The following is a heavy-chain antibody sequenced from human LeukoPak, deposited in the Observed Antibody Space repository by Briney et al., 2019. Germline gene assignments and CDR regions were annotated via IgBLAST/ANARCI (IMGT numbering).Heavy chain of an antibody. D-gene: IGHD3-22*01. J-gene: IGHJ4*02. V-gene: IGHV3-21*01. CDR2: LSGSSGSI. CDR3: AKLGPGGYDSSGYPY. CDR1: GFIFSSYG. Sequence: GGSLRLSCAGSGFIFSSYGMNWVRQAPGKGLEWVSSLSGSSGSIYYADSVKGRFTISRDNAKNSLYLQMNSLRVEDTAVYYCAKLGPGGYDSSGYPYWGQGTLVTVSS.